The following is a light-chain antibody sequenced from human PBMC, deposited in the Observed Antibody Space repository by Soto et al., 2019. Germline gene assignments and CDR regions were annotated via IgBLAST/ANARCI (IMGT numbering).Light chain of an antibody. CDR1: HDIGSW. Sequence: IQMTQSPSSVSASVGDRVTITCRASHDIGSWLAWYQQNPGKAPKLLIFGASNLQSGVPSRFSGSGSGTDFTLTISSLQPEDFATYSCQQANSFPRTFGQGTKVEI. V-gene: IGKV1-12*01. J-gene: IGKJ2*01. CDR2: GAS. CDR3: QQANSFPRT.